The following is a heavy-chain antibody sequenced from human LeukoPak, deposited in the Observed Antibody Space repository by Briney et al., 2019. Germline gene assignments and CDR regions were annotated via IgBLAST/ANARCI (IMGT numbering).Heavy chain of an antibody. D-gene: IGHD2/OR15-2a*01. CDR3: ARDWFHAIDY. J-gene: IGHJ4*02. Sequence: GGSLRLSCAAPGFTFSDTWVHWVRQAPGEGLVWVSRIRSDGSDTRYAESVKGRFTISRDNAKNTLYLQMNSLRAEDTAVYYCARDWFHAIDYWGQGTLVTVSS. V-gene: IGHV3-74*01. CDR1: GFTFSDTW. CDR2: IRSDGSDT.